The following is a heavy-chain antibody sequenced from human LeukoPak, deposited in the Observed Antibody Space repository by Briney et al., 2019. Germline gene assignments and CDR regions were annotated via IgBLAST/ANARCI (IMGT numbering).Heavy chain of an antibody. CDR1: GYSFTSYW. CDR3: ARIPSYYYESSGYDFFDY. J-gene: IGHJ4*02. D-gene: IGHD3-22*01. CDR2: IYPGDSDT. Sequence: GESLKISCKGSGYSFTSYWIGWVRQMPGKGLEWMGIIYPGDSDTTYSPSFQGQVTISADKSISTAYLQWSSLRASDTAMYYCARIPSYYYESSGYDFFDYWGQGTLVTVSP. V-gene: IGHV5-51*01.